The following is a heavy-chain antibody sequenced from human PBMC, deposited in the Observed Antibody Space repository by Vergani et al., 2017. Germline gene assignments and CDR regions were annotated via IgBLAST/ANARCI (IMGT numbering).Heavy chain of an antibody. Sequence: QVQLQESGPGLVKPSQTLSLICSVSGDSITSSTYYWSWTWQPAGKGLEYIGRIYTTGSTNYNPSLKSRVTISVDTSKNQFSLNLSSVTAADTAMYYCARGYYGRGDNWGQGTLVTVSS. CDR3: ARGYYGRGDN. CDR2: IYTTGST. CDR1: GDSITSSTYY. D-gene: IGHD3-16*01. J-gene: IGHJ4*02. V-gene: IGHV4-61*02.